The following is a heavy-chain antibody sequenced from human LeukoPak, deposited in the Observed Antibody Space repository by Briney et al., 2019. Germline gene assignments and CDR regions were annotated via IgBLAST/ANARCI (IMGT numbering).Heavy chain of an antibody. D-gene: IGHD6-13*01. CDR1: GYTFTSHY. V-gene: IGHV1-46*01. CDR2: INPSGGST. CDR3: ARGRSPSTAQYGMDV. J-gene: IGHJ6*02. Sequence: ASVKVSCKASGYTFTSHYMHWVRQAPGQGLEWMGIINPSGGSTSYAQKFQGRVTMTRDTSTSTVYMELSSLRSEDTAVYYCARGRSPSTAQYGMDVWGQGTTVTVSS.